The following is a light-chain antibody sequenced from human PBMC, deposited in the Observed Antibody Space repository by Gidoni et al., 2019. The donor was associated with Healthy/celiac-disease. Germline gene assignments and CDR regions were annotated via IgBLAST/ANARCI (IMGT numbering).Light chain of an antibody. V-gene: IGKV1-5*03. Sequence: DIQMTHSPSTLSASVGDRVTITCRASQSISSWLAWYQQKPGKAPKLLIYKAYSLESGVPARFSGSGSGTEFTLTISSLQPDDFATYYCQQYNSYSPWTFGQGTKVEIK. CDR3: QQYNSYSPWT. CDR1: QSISSW. CDR2: KAY. J-gene: IGKJ1*01.